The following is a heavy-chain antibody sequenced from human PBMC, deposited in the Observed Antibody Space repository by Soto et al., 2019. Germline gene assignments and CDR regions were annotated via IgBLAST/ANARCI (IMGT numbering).Heavy chain of an antibody. CDR3: ARGREVAALQDW. Sequence: QVQLVESGGGVVQPGRSRTLSCVASGFTFRLYGMHWVRQAPGKGLEWVAAVSYDGKNKWYGDSVQGRFTISRDNSKNTVFLQMSSLRTEDTAVYYCARGREVAALQDWWGQGIVVAVSS. J-gene: IGHJ1*01. D-gene: IGHD1-26*01. V-gene: IGHV3-30*03. CDR1: GFTFRLYG. CDR2: VSYDGKNK.